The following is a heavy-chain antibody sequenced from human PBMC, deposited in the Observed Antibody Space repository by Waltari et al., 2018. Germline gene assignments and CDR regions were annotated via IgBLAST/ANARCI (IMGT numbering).Heavy chain of an antibody. D-gene: IGHD6-13*01. CDR1: RYTFTSLV. CDR2: INTYNGDT. CDR3: ARVSIAASGDFYFDY. J-gene: IGHJ4*02. Sequence: QVQLVQSGAEVRKPGASVKVSCKASRYTFTSLVIAWGRQAPGQGLEWMGWINTYNGDTEYAQELQDRVTISTDTSTSTAYMDLRSLRSGDTAMYFCARVSIAASGDFYFDYWGQGTLVTVSS. V-gene: IGHV1-18*01.